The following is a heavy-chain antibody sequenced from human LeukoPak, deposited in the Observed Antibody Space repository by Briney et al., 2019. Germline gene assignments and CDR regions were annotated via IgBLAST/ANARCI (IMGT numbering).Heavy chain of an antibody. CDR3: QAEDGIRDAFDI. J-gene: IGHJ3*02. Sequence: GRSLRLSCAASGFTFDDSAMHRVRQARGKGLEWDSGISWNSGSIGYADSVKGRFTISRDNAKNSLYLQMNSLRAEDMAFYFCQAEDGIRDAFDIWGQGTMVTVSS. D-gene: IGHD2-21*01. CDR2: ISWNSGSI. CDR1: GFTFDDSA. V-gene: IGHV3-9*03.